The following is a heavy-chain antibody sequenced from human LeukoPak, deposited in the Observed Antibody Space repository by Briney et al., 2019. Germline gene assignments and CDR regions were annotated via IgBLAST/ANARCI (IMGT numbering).Heavy chain of an antibody. CDR3: AKRMYSESQLRHFDY. V-gene: IGHV3-23*01. CDR2: ISTSGGST. D-gene: IGHD3-10*01. Sequence: GGSLRLSCAASGFTFSNSAMSWVRQAPGKGLEWVSSISTSGGSTYYADSVKGRFTISRDTSKNTLYLQMNSLRADDTALYYCAKRMYSESQLRHFDYRGQGALVTVSS. CDR1: GFTFSNSA. J-gene: IGHJ4*02.